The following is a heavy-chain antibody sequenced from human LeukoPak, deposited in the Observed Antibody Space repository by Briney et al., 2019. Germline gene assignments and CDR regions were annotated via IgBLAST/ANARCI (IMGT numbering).Heavy chain of an antibody. CDR2: ISAYNGNT. CDR1: GYTFTSYG. Sequence: ASVKVSCKASGYTFTSYGISWVRQAPGQGLEWMGWISAYNGNTDYAQNLQGRVTMTTDTSTATTYMELRSLRSDDTAVYYCVRGKAQSEPSQGWWSASAPGNYEAPFDYWGQGTLVTVSS. CDR3: VRGKAQSEPSQGWWSASAPGNYEAPFDY. D-gene: IGHD2-15*01. V-gene: IGHV1-18*01. J-gene: IGHJ4*02.